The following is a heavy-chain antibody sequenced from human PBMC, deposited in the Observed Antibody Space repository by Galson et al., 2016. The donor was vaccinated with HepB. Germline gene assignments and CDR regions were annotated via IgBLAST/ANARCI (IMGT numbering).Heavy chain of an antibody. CDR3: ARPIHYGGDTYFDP. CDR2: IYHDGGT. Sequence: SETLSLTCTVSGGSISSDDYYWGWIRQPPGKGLEWIGEIYHDGGTNYNPPLTSRVTISLDKSNSHFSLKLTSVTAADTAVYYCARPIHYGGDTYFDPWGQGTPVTVSS. CDR1: GGSISSDDYY. J-gene: IGHJ4*02. V-gene: IGHV4-39*02. D-gene: IGHD4-23*01.